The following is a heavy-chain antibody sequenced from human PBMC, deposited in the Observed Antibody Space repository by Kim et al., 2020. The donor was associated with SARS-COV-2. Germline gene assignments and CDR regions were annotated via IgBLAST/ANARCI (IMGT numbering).Heavy chain of an antibody. CDR2: INHSGST. CDR3: ARARPSFHYYGSGVALPAPLTDY. J-gene: IGHJ4*02. Sequence: SETLSLTCAVYGGSFSGYYWSWIRQPPGKGLEWIGEINHSGSTNYNPSLKSRVTISVDTSKNQFSLKLSSVTAADTAVYYCARARPSFHYYGSGVALPAPLTDYWGQGTLVTVSS. CDR1: GGSFSGYY. V-gene: IGHV4-34*01. D-gene: IGHD3-10*01.